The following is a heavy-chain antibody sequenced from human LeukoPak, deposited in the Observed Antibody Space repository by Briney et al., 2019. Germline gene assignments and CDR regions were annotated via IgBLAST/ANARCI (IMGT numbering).Heavy chain of an antibody. CDR2: ISSSSSYM. V-gene: IGHV3-21*01. CDR1: GFTFSSYS. J-gene: IGHJ6*02. CDR3: ARDRIAVESGYGMDV. D-gene: IGHD6-19*01. Sequence: PGGSLRLSCAASGFTFSSYSMNWVRQAPGKGLEWVSSISSSSSYMYYADSVKGRSTISRDNARNSLYLQMNSLRAEDTAVYYCARDRIAVESGYGMDVWGQGTTVTVSS.